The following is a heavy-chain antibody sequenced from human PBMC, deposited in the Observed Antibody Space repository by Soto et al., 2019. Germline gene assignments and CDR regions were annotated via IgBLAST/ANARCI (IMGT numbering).Heavy chain of an antibody. CDR2: IIPILGIA. Sequence: SVKVSCKASGGTFSSYTISWVRQAPGQGLEWMGRIIPILGIANYAQKFQGRVTITADKSTSTAYMELSSLRSEDTAVYYCARDRAYSSGWEYYFDYWGQGTLVTVSS. CDR3: ARDRAYSSGWEYYFDY. CDR1: GGTFSSYT. V-gene: IGHV1-69*04. D-gene: IGHD6-19*01. J-gene: IGHJ4*02.